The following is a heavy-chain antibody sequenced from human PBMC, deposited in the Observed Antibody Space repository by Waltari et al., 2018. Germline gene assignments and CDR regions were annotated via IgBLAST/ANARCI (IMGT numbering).Heavy chain of an antibody. CDR3: ATVRFLEWFPDV. Sequence: QVQLVESGGGVVQPGGSLRLSCAASGFTFSSYGMHWVRQAPGKGLEWVAFIRYDGSNKYYADSVKGRFTISRDNSKNTLYLQMYSLRAEDTAVYYCATVRFLEWFPDVWGQGTTVTVSS. V-gene: IGHV3-30*02. J-gene: IGHJ6*02. CDR2: IRYDGSNK. CDR1: GFTFSSYG. D-gene: IGHD3-3*01.